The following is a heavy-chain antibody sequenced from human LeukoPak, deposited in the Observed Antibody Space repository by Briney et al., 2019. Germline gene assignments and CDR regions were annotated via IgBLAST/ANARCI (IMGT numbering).Heavy chain of an antibody. CDR1: GDSISSSSSY. D-gene: IGHD3-22*01. CDR2: IYYSGST. CDR3: ARVGYDSSGYYRDY. Sequence: SETLSLTCTVSGDSISSSSSYWGWIRQPLGEGLEWIGSIYYSGSTYYNPSLKSRVTISVDTSKNQFSLKLSSVTAADTAVYYCARVGYDSSGYYRDYWGQGTLVTVSS. J-gene: IGHJ4*02. V-gene: IGHV4-39*07.